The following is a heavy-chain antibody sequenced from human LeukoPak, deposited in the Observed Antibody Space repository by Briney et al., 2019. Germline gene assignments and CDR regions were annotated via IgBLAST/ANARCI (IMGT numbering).Heavy chain of an antibody. V-gene: IGHV1-8*01. CDR1: GYTFTSYD. CDR3: ARVPRKRGYSGYDRYYFDY. D-gene: IGHD5-12*01. J-gene: IGHJ4*02. CDR2: MNPNSGNT. Sequence: ASVKVSCKASGYTFTSYDINWVRQATGQGLEWMGWMNPNSGNTGYAQKFQGRVTMTRNTSISTAYMALSSLRSEDTAVYYCARVPRKRGYSGYDRYYFDYWGQGTLVTVSS.